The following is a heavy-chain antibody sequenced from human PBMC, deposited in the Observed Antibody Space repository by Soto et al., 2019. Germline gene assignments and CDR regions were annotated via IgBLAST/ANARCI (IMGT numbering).Heavy chain of an antibody. CDR3: ARDYRGSSSWYGGYGIDV. CDR1: GFTFSSYS. CDR2: ISSSSSYI. J-gene: IGHJ6*02. Sequence: EVQLVESGGGLVKPGGSLRLSCAASGFTFSSYSMNWVRQAPGKGLEWVSSISSSSSYIYYADSVKGRFTISRDNAKNSLYLQRNSLRAEDTAVYYCARDYRGSSSWYGGYGIDVWGQGTTVTVSS. D-gene: IGHD6-13*01. V-gene: IGHV3-21*01.